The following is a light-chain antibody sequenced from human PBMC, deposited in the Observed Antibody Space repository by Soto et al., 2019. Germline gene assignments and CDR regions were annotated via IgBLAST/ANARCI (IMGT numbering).Light chain of an antibody. CDR1: QGIAPY. CDR3: QKYNSAPLT. CDR2: ATS. J-gene: IGKJ4*01. Sequence: DVHMTRSRSSLSAFVGDRVTITCRASQGIAPYLAWFQQKPGKVPKLLIYATSTLQSGVPSRFSGSGSGTDFTLTINSLQPEDVGTYYCQKYNSAPLTFGGGTKVDIK. V-gene: IGKV1-27*01.